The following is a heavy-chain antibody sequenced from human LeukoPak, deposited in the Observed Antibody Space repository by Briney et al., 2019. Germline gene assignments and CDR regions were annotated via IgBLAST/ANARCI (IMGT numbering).Heavy chain of an antibody. CDR3: ARIRNHDY. CDR1: GYTFTTHY. D-gene: IGHD1-14*01. CDR2: INTNTGNP. Sequence: GASVKVSCKASGYTFTTHYMHRVRQAPGQGLEWMGWINTNTGNPTYAQGFTGRFVFSLDTSVSTAYLQISSLKADDTAIYYCARIRNHDYWGQGTLITVSS. V-gene: IGHV7-4-1*02. J-gene: IGHJ4*02.